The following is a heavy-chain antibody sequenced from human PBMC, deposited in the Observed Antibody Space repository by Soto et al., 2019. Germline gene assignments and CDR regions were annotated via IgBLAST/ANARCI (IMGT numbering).Heavy chain of an antibody. CDR3: ARGNCSGGSCYLRYSDYFDY. V-gene: IGHV3-30-3*01. D-gene: IGHD2-15*01. J-gene: IGHJ4*02. Sequence: ESGGGVVQPGRSLRLSCAASGFTFSSYAMHWVRQAPGKGLEWVAVISYDGSNKYYADSVKGRFTISRDNSKNTLYLQMNSLRAEDTAVYYCARGNCSGGSCYLRYSDYFDYWGQGTLVTVSS. CDR2: ISYDGSNK. CDR1: GFTFSSYA.